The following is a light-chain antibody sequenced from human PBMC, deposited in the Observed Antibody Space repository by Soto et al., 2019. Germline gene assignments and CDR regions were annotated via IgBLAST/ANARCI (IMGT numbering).Light chain of an antibody. Sequence: DVVMTQSPLSLPVTLGQPASISCRSSESLVYSNGETYLDWFQQRPGQSPRRLIYTVSNRDSRVPDIISGSGSGTDFTLNISRVEADDVVNYYWMQGTYWPPYTFGRGTRVEIK. CDR1: ESLVYSNGETY. V-gene: IGKV2-30*01. J-gene: IGKJ2*01. CDR2: TVS. CDR3: MQGTYWPPYT.